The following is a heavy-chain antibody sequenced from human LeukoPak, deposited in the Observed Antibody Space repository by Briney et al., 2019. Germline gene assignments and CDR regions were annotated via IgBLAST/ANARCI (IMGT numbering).Heavy chain of an antibody. Sequence: GGSLRLSCAASGFSFNTYNMNWVRQAPGKGLEWVSYISSLSSTIYYADSVKGRFTISRDNAKNSLYLQMNSLRAEDTAVYYCARLTVSWFDPWGQGTLVTVSS. J-gene: IGHJ5*02. CDR2: ISSLSSTI. V-gene: IGHV3-48*01. CDR3: ARLTVSWFDP. CDR1: GFSFNTYN. D-gene: IGHD1-14*01.